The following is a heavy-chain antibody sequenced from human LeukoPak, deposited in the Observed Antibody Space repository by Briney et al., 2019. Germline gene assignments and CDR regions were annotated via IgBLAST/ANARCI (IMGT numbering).Heavy chain of an antibody. D-gene: IGHD3-22*01. Sequence: SETLSLTCAVSGGSISSSSHFWDWIRQPPGKGLEWIGSIYYSGSTYYNPSLKSRVTVSVDTPKNQFSLRLTSVTAADTAVYYCARDETNGYYDSSGGFDYWGQGTLVTVSS. CDR2: IYYSGST. V-gene: IGHV4-39*02. CDR3: ARDETNGYYDSSGGFDY. CDR1: GGSISSSSHF. J-gene: IGHJ4*02.